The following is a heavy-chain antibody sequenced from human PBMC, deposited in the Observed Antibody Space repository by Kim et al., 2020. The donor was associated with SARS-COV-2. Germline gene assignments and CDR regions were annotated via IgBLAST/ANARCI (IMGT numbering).Heavy chain of an antibody. J-gene: IGHJ4*02. CDR1: GFTFSNAW. V-gene: IGHV3-15*01. CDR2: IKSKTDGGTT. D-gene: IGHD3-10*01. Sequence: GGSLRLSCAASGFTFSNAWMSWVRQAPGKGLEWVGRIKSKTDGGTTDYAAPVKGRFTISRDDSKNTLYLQMNSLKTEDTAVYYCTTDRFGELLPPLSYWGQGTLVTVSS. CDR3: TTDRFGELLPPLSY.